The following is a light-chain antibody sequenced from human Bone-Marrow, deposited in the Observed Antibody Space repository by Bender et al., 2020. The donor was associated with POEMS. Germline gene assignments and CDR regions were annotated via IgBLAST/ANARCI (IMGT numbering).Light chain of an antibody. V-gene: IGLV6-57*02. J-gene: IGLJ3*02. CDR3: QSYDGLNLYWV. Sequence: NFMLTQPQSVSESPGKTVTISCTGSSGSIAFNYVQWYQQRPGSGPTTVIYEDKRRPSGVPDRFSGSIDRSSNSASLTISGLKTEDEADYYCQSYDGLNLYWVFGGGTKLTVL. CDR2: EDK. CDR1: SGSIAFNY.